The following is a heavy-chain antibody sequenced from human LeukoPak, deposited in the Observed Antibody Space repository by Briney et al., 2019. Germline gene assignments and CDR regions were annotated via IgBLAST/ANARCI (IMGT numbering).Heavy chain of an antibody. V-gene: IGHV4-34*01. CDR1: GGSISSYY. Sequence: SETLSLTCTVSGGSISSYYWSWIRQPPGKGLEWIGEINHSGSTNYNPSLKSRVAISVDTSKNQFSLKLSSVTAADTAVYYCASFGGFTIDAFDIWGQGAMVTVSS. J-gene: IGHJ3*02. CDR2: INHSGST. CDR3: ASFGGFTIDAFDI. D-gene: IGHD2-15*01.